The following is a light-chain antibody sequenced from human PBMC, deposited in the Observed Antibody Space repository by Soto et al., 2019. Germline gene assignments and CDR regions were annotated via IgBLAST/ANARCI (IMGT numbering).Light chain of an antibody. CDR2: EVT. J-gene: IGLJ1*01. CDR3: CSYAGRSTYV. CDR1: SSDVGTYSL. Sequence: QSVLTQPASVSGSPGQSITISCTGTSSDVGTYSLVSWYQQHPGKAPKFMIYEVTKRPSGVSNRFSGSKSGNTASLTISGLQAEDEADHYCCSYAGRSTYVFGPGTKLTVL. V-gene: IGLV2-23*02.